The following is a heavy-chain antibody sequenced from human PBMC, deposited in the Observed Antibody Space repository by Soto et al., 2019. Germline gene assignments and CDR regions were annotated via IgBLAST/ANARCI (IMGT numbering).Heavy chain of an antibody. CDR3: ARLSPSRTYYYSGMDV. CDR2: ITNIGTRA. CDR1: GFTFNDYA. Sequence: ESGGGLAQPGGSLRLSCAASGFTFNDYAMTWVRQAPGKGLEWISTITNIGTRADYADSVKGRFTISRDHSKNALYLQMNSLRAEDTAVYFCARLSPSRTYYYSGMDVWGQGTTVTVSS. V-gene: IGHV3-23*01. D-gene: IGHD2-15*01. J-gene: IGHJ6*02.